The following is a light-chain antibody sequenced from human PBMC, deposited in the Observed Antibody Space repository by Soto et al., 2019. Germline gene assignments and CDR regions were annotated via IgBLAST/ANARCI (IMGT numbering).Light chain of an antibody. J-gene: IGKJ2*01. CDR1: QSVTDNY. CDR2: DAS. CDR3: QQYGSSPYA. V-gene: IGKV3-20*01. Sequence: IVLTQSPATLSLSPGERATLSCRASQSVTDNYLAWYQHKPCQAHRLLIYDASTRDTAIPSRFSGSGSGTDFTRTVTSLEPEDFAVYYCQQYGSSPYAFGQGTKLEIK.